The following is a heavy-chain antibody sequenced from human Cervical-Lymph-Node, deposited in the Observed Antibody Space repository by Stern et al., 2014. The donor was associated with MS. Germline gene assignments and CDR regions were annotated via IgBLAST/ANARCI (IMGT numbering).Heavy chain of an antibody. J-gene: IGHJ5*02. Sequence: VQLVESGPGLVKPSETLSLTCTVSGYSISSGYYWGWLRQPPGKGLQWIGNFYHSGSTYYNPSLKSRVTISIDTSKNKLSLKLISGTAADTAVYYCAREEQQLVHGNWFDPWGQGTLVTVSS. D-gene: IGHD6-13*01. CDR2: FYHSGST. CDR3: AREEQQLVHGNWFDP. CDR1: GYSISSGYY. V-gene: IGHV4-38-2*02.